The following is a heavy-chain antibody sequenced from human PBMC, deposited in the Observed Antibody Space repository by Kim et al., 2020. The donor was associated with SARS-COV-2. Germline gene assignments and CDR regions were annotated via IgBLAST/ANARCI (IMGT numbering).Heavy chain of an antibody. D-gene: IGHD5-12*01. V-gene: IGHV1-69*13. Sequence: SVKVSCKASGGTFSSYAISWVRQAPGQGLEWMGGIIPIFGTANYAQKFQGRVTITADESTSTAYMELSSLRSEDTAVYYCARDLNRVVDGYSGYESPVGYYGMDVWGQGTTVTVSS. CDR3: ARDLNRVVDGYSGYESPVGYYGMDV. J-gene: IGHJ6*02. CDR2: IIPIFGTA. CDR1: GGTFSSYA.